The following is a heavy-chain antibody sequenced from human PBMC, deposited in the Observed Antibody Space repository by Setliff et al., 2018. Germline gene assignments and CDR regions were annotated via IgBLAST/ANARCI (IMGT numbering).Heavy chain of an antibody. Sequence: ASVKVSCKASGYTFTSYYMHWVRQAPGQGLEWMGIINPSGGSTSYAQKFQGRVTMTRDTSTSTVYMELSSLKTEDTAVYYCAITMTTGVDFFDYWGQGTLVTVSS. D-gene: IGHD4-17*01. CDR2: INPSGGST. CDR3: AITMTTGVDFFDY. V-gene: IGHV1-46*03. J-gene: IGHJ4*02. CDR1: GYTFTSYY.